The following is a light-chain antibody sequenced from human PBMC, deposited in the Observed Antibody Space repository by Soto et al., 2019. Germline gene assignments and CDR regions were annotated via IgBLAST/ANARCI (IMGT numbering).Light chain of an antibody. CDR2: GTT. V-gene: IGKV3-20*01. Sequence: IVLPPPPAPLSFPPWKSTTPSCTARQSVSSSYVSWYQQNPGQAPRLLIYGTTSRATGIPDRFSGSGSGTVFTLTIRRLEPEDVALYYCQQYGRSQTFGQGTKVDIK. CDR1: QSVSSSY. J-gene: IGKJ1*01. CDR3: QQYGRSQT.